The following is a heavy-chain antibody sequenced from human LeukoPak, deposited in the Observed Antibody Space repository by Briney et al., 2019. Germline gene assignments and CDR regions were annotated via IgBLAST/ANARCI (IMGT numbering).Heavy chain of an antibody. V-gene: IGHV3-11*06. CDR1: GFTFSDYY. J-gene: IGHJ6*02. Sequence: GGSLRLPCAASGFTFSDYYMSWIRQAPGKGPEWVSSISSSSSYIYYADSVKGRFTISRDNAKNSLYLQMNSLRAEDTAVYYCARDSRNGYYYYYGMDVWGQGTTVTVSS. D-gene: IGHD1-1*01. CDR2: ISSSSSYI. CDR3: ARDSRNGYYYYYGMDV.